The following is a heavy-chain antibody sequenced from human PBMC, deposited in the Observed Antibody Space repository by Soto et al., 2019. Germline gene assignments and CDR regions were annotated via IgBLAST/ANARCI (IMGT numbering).Heavy chain of an antibody. CDR2: IYYSGST. CDR3: ARPVYSSSPPGPVWFDP. D-gene: IGHD6-6*01. Sequence: QLQLQESGPGLVKPSETLSLTCTVSGGSISSSSYYWGWIRQPPGKGLEWIGSIYYSGSTYYNPSLKSRVTISVDTSKNQFSLKLSSVTAADTAVYYCARPVYSSSPPGPVWFDPWGQGTLVTVSS. CDR1: GGSISSSSYY. J-gene: IGHJ5*02. V-gene: IGHV4-39*01.